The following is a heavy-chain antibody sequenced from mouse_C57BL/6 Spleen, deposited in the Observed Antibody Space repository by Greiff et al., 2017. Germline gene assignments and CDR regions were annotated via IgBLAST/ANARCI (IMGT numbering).Heavy chain of an antibody. CDR2: IDPSDSYP. CDR1: GYTFTSYW. J-gene: IGHJ4*01. D-gene: IGHD1-1*01. V-gene: IGHV1-69*01. Sequence: QVQLQQPGAELVMPGASVKLSCKASGYTFTSYWMHWVKQRPGQGLEWIGEIDPSDSYPNYNQKFKGKSTLTVDNSSSTAYMQLSSLTSKDSAFYYCARRRTSYGSSPLYAMDYWGQGTSVTVSS. CDR3: ARRRTSYGSSPLYAMDY.